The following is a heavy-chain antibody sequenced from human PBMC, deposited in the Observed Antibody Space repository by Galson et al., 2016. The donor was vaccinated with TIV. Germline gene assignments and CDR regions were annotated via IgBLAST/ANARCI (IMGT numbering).Heavy chain of an antibody. V-gene: IGHV6-1*01. CDR2: TYYRSKWYN. D-gene: IGHD1/OR15-1a*01. Sequence: CAISGDSVSSNSAWNWIRQSPSRGLEWLGRTYYRSKWYNDYALSVKSRITINPDTSKNQFSLQLKSMTPGDTAVYYCARDRTLPGYYYNGMDVWGQGTTVTVSS. CDR3: ARDRTLPGYYYNGMDV. J-gene: IGHJ6*02. CDR1: GDSVSSNSA.